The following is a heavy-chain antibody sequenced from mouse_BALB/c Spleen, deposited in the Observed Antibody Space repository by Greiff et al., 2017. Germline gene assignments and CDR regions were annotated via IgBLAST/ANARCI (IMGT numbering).Heavy chain of an antibody. J-gene: IGHJ2*01. CDR2: IRNKANGYTT. V-gene: IGHV7-3*02. Sequence: EVKLQESGGGLVQPGGSLRLSCATSGFTFTDYYMSWVRQPPGKALEWLGFIRNKANGYTTEYSASVKGRFTISRDNSQSILYLQMNTLRAEDSATYYCARRTTATGYFDYWGQGTTLTVSS. D-gene: IGHD1-2*01. CDR3: ARRTTATGYFDY. CDR1: GFTFTDYY.